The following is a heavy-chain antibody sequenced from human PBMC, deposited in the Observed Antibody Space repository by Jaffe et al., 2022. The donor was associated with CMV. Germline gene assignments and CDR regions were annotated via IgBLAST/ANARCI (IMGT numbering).Heavy chain of an antibody. V-gene: IGHV3-23*04. Sequence: EVQLVESGGGLVQPGGSLRLSCATSGFTFTTYTMTWVRQAPRKGLEWVSAIGGSGATTYYVDSVKGRFTISRDNSENTLYLQMNSLRAEDTAVYYCAKDRRDHYLGSGIFDYWGQGTLVTVSS. CDR3: AKDRRDHYLGSGIFDY. J-gene: IGHJ4*02. CDR2: IGGSGATT. D-gene: IGHD3-10*01. CDR1: GFTFTTYT.